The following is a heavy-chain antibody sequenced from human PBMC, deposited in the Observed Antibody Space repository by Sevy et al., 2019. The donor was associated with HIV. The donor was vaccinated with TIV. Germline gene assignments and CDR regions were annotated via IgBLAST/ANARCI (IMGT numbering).Heavy chain of an antibody. J-gene: IGHJ4*02. Sequence: SETLSLTCTVSGGSISSGDYYWSWICQPPGKGLEWIGYIYYSGSTYYNPSLKSRVTISVDTSKNQFSLKLSSVTAAGTAVYYCARERPSGSGSYYDYWGQGTLVTVSS. V-gene: IGHV4-30-4*01. CDR1: GGSISSGDYY. CDR2: IYYSGST. CDR3: ARERPSGSGSYYDY. D-gene: IGHD3-10*01.